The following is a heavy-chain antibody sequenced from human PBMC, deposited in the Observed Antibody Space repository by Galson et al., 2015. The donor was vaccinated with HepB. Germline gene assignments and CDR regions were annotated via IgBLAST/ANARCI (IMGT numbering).Heavy chain of an antibody. CDR2: ISRAGDTS. V-gene: IGHV3-23*01. CDR1: GFTFSNYG. J-gene: IGHJ4*02. CDR3: VRGTTAPDY. D-gene: IGHD2/OR15-2a*01. Sequence: SLRLSCAASGFTFSNYGMSWVRQAPGKGLECVAAISRAGDTSDYAESVKGRFTVSRDSSKSKLYLQMNGLRAEDTARYYCVRGTTAPDYWAQGTLVTVSS.